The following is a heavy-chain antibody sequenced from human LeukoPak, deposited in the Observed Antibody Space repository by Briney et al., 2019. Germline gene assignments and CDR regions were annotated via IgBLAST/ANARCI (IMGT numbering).Heavy chain of an antibody. Sequence: GGSLRLSCEVSGFTSSRYWTSWVRQAPGKGLVWVSRINGDGRNINYADSVRGRFTISRDNAKNTLYLQMNTLRVGDTAVYYCTRDLMDYDVSTGLHHYYMDVWGQGTTVTVSS. CDR2: INGDGRNI. J-gene: IGHJ6*02. CDR3: TRDLMDYDVSTGLHHYYMDV. D-gene: IGHD3-9*01. V-gene: IGHV3-74*01. CDR1: GFTSSRYW.